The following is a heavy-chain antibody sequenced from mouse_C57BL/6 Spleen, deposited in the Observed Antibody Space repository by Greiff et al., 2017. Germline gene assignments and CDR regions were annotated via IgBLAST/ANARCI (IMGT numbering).Heavy chain of an antibody. V-gene: IGHV1-52*01. D-gene: IGHD3-1*01. CDR1: GYTFTSYW. CDR3: ARSGAQDSCAY. J-gene: IGHJ2*01. Sequence: QVQLQQPGAELVRPGSSVKLSCKASGYTFTSYWMHWVTQRPIQGLEWIGNIDPSDSEPHYNQKFKDKYTLTVDKSSSTAYIQLSSLTSEDSAVXYGARSGAQDSCAYWGQGTTLTVSS. CDR2: IDPSDSEP.